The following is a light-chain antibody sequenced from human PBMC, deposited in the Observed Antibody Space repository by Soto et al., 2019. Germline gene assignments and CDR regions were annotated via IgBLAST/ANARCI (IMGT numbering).Light chain of an antibody. CDR3: QQYNSYLYT. V-gene: IGKV1-5*03. CDR1: QSISSW. J-gene: IGKJ5*01. CDR2: RAS. Sequence: IQLPQSPPTLSASLGGRVTITCRGSQSISSWLAWYQQKPGKAPKLLIYRASSLESGVPSRFSGSGSGTEFTLTISSLQTDDFATYYCQQYNSYLYTFGQGTRLEIK.